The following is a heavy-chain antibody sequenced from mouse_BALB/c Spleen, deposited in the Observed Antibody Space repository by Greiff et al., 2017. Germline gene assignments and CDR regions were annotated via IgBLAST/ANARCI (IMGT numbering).Heavy chain of an antibody. Sequence: VQLQQSGPELVKPGASVKISCKASGYAFSSSWMNWVKQRPGQGLEWIGRIYPGDGDTNYNGKFKGKATLTADKSSSTAYMQLSSLTSVDSAVYFCARMGSEQFYYFDYWGQGTTLTVSS. CDR3: ARMGSEQFYYFDY. CDR1: GYAFSSSW. CDR2: IYPGDGDT. J-gene: IGHJ2*01. V-gene: IGHV1-82*01.